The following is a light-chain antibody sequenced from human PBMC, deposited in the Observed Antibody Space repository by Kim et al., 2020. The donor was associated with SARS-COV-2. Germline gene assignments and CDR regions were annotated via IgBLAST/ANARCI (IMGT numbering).Light chain of an antibody. V-gene: IGLV2-14*03. CDR3: SSYTSSSTLV. J-gene: IGLJ2*01. CDR2: DVS. Sequence: GHSITISCTGTSSDVGGYNYVSWYQQHPGKAPKLMIYDVSNRPSGVSNRFSGSKSGNTASLTISGLQAADEADYYCSSYTSSSTLVFGGGTQLTVL. CDR1: SSDVGGYNY.